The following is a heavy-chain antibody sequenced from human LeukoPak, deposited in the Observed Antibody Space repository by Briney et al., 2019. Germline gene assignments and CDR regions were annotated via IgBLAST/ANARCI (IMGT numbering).Heavy chain of an antibody. Sequence: GGSLRPSCAASGFTFSRYGMHWVRQAPGKGLEWVAIISYDGSNKYYADSVRGRFTISRDNSKNTLYLQMNSLRAEDTAVYYCAGDLSGGYSYWGQGTLVTVSS. CDR3: AGDLSGGYSY. V-gene: IGHV3-30*03. CDR2: ISYDGSNK. D-gene: IGHD3-22*01. J-gene: IGHJ4*02. CDR1: GFTFSRYG.